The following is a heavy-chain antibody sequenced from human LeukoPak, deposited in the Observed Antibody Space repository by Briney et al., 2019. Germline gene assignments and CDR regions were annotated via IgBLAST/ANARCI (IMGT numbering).Heavy chain of an antibody. CDR1: AFTFSSYS. CDR2: ISSSGSYI. Sequence: PGGSLRLSCAASAFTFSSYSMTSVRQAPGKGLECVSSISSSGSYIYYADSVKGRFTISRDNAKNSLYLQMNSLRAEDTAVYYCARVGPWVNPDYYYDYMDVWGKGTTVTVSS. D-gene: IGHD1-14*01. J-gene: IGHJ6*03. V-gene: IGHV3-21*01. CDR3: ARVGPWVNPDYYYDYMDV.